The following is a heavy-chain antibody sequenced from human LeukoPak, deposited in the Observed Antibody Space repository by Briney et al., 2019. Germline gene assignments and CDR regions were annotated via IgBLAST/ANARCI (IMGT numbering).Heavy chain of an antibody. CDR3: AKPPLNQHNLDR. CDR1: GFTFSLYG. Sequence: GGSLRLSCAVSGFTFSLYGMHWVRQAPGKGREWVAFIQHDESNNYYADSVKGRFTISRDNSKNTVYLQMNSLRTEDTAVYYCAKPPLNQHNLDRWGQGTLVTVSS. V-gene: IGHV3-30*02. CDR2: IQHDESNN. J-gene: IGHJ5*02.